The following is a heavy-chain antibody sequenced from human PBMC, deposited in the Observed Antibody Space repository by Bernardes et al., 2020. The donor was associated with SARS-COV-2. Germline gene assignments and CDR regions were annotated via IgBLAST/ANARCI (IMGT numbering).Heavy chain of an antibody. CDR1: GFTFSSYA. Sequence: GGSLRLSCAASGFTFSSYAMSWVRQAPGKGLEWVSAISGSGGSTYYADSVKGRFTISRDNSKNTLYLQMNSLSAEDTAVYYCAKDKSSCWYVDYWGQGTLVTISP. CDR2: ISGSGGST. CDR3: AKDKSSCWYVDY. V-gene: IGHV3-23*01. D-gene: IGHD6-19*01. J-gene: IGHJ4*02.